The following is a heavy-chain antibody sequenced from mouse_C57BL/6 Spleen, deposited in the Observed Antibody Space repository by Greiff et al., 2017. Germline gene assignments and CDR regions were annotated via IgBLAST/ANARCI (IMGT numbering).Heavy chain of an antibody. CDR3: ARGNYGNHWYFDV. D-gene: IGHD2-1*01. Sequence: VQRVESGPGLVQPSQSLSITCTVSGFSLTSYGVHWVRQSPGKGLEWLGVIWSGGSTDYNAAFISRLSISKDNSKSQVFFKMNSLQADDTSIYYCARGNYGNHWYFDVWGTGTTVTVSS. V-gene: IGHV2-2*01. J-gene: IGHJ1*03. CDR2: IWSGGST. CDR1: GFSLTSYG.